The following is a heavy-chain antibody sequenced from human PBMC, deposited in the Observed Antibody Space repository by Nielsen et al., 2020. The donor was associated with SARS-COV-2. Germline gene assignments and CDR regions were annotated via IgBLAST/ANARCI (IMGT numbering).Heavy chain of an antibody. CDR2: IKQDGSEK. J-gene: IGHJ3*02. D-gene: IGHD1-1*01. CDR1: GFTFSSYW. V-gene: IGHV3-7*01. CDR3: ARDGRTGAFDI. Sequence: GESLKISCAASGFTFSSYWMSWVRQAPGKGLEWVANIKQDGSEKYYVDSVKGRFTISRDNAKNSLYLQMNSPRAEDTAVYYCARDGRTGAFDIWGQGTMVTVSS.